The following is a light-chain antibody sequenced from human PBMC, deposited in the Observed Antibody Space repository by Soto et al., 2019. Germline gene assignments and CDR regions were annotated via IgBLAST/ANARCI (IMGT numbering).Light chain of an antibody. CDR3: SSYTTRSTLV. J-gene: IGLJ3*02. V-gene: IGLV2-14*01. CDR2: EVS. Sequence: QSVLTQPASVSGSPGQSITISCTGTSSDIGAYNYVSWYQQYPGKAPKLMIYEVSHRPSGISNRFSGSKSGNTASLTISGLQAEDEADFYCSSYTTRSTLVFGGGTKVTVL. CDR1: SSDIGAYNY.